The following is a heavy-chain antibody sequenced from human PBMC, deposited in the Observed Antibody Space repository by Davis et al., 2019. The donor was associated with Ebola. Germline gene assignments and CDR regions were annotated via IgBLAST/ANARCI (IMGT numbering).Heavy chain of an antibody. V-gene: IGHV3-15*01. D-gene: IGHD3-3*01. J-gene: IGHJ6*02. CDR3: TTCITIYGDTDYYGLDV. CDR2: VKTEVDRGAT. CDR1: GFTFKQAW. Sequence: PGGSLRLSCVASGFTFKQAWLTWVRQAPGKGLEWVGRVKTEVDRGATEYAAPVKGRFTISRDDSRSTLYLQMNSLKSEDTGVYYCTTCITIYGDTDYYGLDVWGQGTTVSVSS.